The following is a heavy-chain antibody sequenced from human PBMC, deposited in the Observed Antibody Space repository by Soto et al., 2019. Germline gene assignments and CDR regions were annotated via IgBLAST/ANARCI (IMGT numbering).Heavy chain of an antibody. Sequence: GGSLRLSCVASGFIFSSYGMHWVRQAPGKGLEWVAIIWYGGTTDYAAPVKGRFTISRDDSKNTLYLQMNSLKTEDTAVYYCTTDPYYDFWSGYFHFDYWGQGTLVTVSS. D-gene: IGHD3-3*01. V-gene: IGHV3-15*01. J-gene: IGHJ4*02. CDR2: IWYGGTT. CDR1: GFIFSSYG. CDR3: TTDPYYDFWSGYFHFDY.